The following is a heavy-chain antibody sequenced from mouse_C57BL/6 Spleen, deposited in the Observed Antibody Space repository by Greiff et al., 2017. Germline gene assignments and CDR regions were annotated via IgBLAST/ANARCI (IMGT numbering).Heavy chain of an antibody. J-gene: IGHJ2*01. CDR1: GYTFTEYT. V-gene: IGHV1-62-2*01. Sequence: VQRVESGAELVKPGASVKLSCKASGYTFTEYTIHWVKQRSGQGLEWIGWFYPGSGSIKYNEKFKDKATLTADKSSSPVYMELSRLTSEDAAVYFGARDKEEGYYYGSSSFDYWGQGTTLTVSA. CDR3: ARDKEEGYYYGSSSFDY. D-gene: IGHD1-1*01. CDR2: FYPGSGSI.